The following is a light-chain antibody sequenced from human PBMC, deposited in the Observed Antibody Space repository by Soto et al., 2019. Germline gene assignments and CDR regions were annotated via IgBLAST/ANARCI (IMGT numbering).Light chain of an antibody. CDR3: HHDGSSPG. J-gene: IGKJ1*01. CDR1: QSVSNNY. V-gene: IGKV3D-20*01. CDR2: DAS. Sequence: EIVLTQSPATLTLSPGQRATLSCGASQSVSNNYLAWYKQKPGLAPRLLISDASSRVTGSPDRFSGSGSGTDFTLTISRLEPDGFAVYYCHHDGSSPGLGQWTKVYIK.